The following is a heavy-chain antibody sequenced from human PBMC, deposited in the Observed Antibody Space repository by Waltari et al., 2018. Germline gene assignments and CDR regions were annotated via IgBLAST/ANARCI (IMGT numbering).Heavy chain of an antibody. Sequence: EVQLVESGGGLVKPGGALRLSCAASGFVFSDYSLNWVSLVPGKGLEWVSTISSSSRYIYYGDSVKGRFTVSRDNAKNSLYLQMDSLRGEDTGVYYCARDAVTNFDWFDPWGQGTQVTVSS. CDR3: ARDAVTNFDWFDP. J-gene: IGHJ5*02. V-gene: IGHV3-21*01. CDR1: GFVFSDYS. CDR2: ISSSSRYI. D-gene: IGHD4-17*01.